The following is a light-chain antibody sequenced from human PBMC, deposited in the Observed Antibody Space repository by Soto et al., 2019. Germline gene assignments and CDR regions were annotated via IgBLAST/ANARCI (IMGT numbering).Light chain of an antibody. CDR2: DDN. CDR3: QVWNSFSDHPYV. J-gene: IGLJ1*01. CDR1: NIGPKK. Sequence: SYELSQPPSVTLAPGQTAKISCAGANIGPKKVHWYQQKPGQAPVLVVYDDNARPSGIPERFSGSNSGNTATLTISRVEAGDEADYYCQVWNSFSDHPYVFGTGTKLTVL. V-gene: IGLV3-21*02.